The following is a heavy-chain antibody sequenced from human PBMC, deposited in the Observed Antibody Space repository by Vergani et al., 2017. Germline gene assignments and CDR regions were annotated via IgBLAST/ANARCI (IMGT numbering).Heavy chain of an antibody. CDR1: GFTFSSYG. Sequence: QVQLVESGGGVVQPGRSLRLSCAASGFTFSSYGMHWVRQAPGKGLEWVAVISYDGSNKYYADSVKGRFTISRDNSKNTLYLQMNSLRAEDTAVYYCAKDRGRQQLVRFDYWGQGTLVTVSS. J-gene: IGHJ4*02. CDR2: ISYDGSNK. V-gene: IGHV3-30*18. CDR3: AKDRGRQQLVRFDY. D-gene: IGHD6-13*01.